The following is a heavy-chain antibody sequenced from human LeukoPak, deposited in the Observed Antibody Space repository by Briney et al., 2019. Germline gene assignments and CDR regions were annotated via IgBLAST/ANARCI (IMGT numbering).Heavy chain of an antibody. CDR2: LSSSSSYI. V-gene: IGHV3-21*01. Sequence: GGSLRLSCAASGFTFSSYSMNWVRQAPGKGLEWVSSLSSSSSYIYYADSVKGRFTISRDNAKNSLYLQMNSLRAEDTAVYYCARGEAAAGTDPWGQGTLVTVSS. J-gene: IGHJ5*02. D-gene: IGHD6-13*01. CDR1: GFTFSSYS. CDR3: ARGEAAAGTDP.